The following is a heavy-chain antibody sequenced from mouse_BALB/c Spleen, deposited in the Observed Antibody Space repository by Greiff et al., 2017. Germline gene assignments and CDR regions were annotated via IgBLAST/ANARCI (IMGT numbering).Heavy chain of an antibody. CDR2: ISSGGST. V-gene: IGHV5-6-5*01. CDR3: ARGDYYGSSYGYWYFDV. D-gene: IGHD1-1*01. J-gene: IGHJ1*01. Sequence: EVQRVESGGGLVKPGGSLKLSCAASGFTFSSYAMSWVRQSPEKRLEWVASISSGGSTYYPDSVKGRFTISRDNARNILYLQMSSLRSEDTAMYYCARGDYYGSSYGYWYFDVWGAGTTVTVSS. CDR1: GFTFSSYA.